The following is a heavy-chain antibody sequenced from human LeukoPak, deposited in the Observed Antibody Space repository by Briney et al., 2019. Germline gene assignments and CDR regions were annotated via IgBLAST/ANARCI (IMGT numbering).Heavy chain of an antibody. D-gene: IGHD5-24*01. Sequence: SETLSLTCAVCGGSFSWYYWSWIRQPPGKGLDGIGEINHRGSTNYNPSLKSRVTISVDTSKNQSSLQLSSVTAADTAVYYCARTERMATICGDVIYYSGQETLVTVS. CDR3: ARTERMATICGDVIYY. J-gene: IGHJ4*02. V-gene: IGHV4-34*01. CDR1: GGSFSWYY. CDR2: INHRGST.